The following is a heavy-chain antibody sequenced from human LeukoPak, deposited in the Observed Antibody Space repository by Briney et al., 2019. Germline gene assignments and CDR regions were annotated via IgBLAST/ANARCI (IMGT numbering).Heavy chain of an antibody. J-gene: IGHJ5*02. CDR1: GYSISSGYY. CDR3: AKRDIVVVPAAISFVSWFDP. Sequence: SETLSLTCTVSGYSISSGYYWSWIRQPPGKGLEWIGSIYHSRSTYYNPSLKSRVTISVDTSKNQFSLKLSSVTAADTAVYYCAKRDIVVVPAAISFVSWFDPWGQGTLVTVSS. V-gene: IGHV4-38-2*02. D-gene: IGHD2-2*01. CDR2: IYHSRST.